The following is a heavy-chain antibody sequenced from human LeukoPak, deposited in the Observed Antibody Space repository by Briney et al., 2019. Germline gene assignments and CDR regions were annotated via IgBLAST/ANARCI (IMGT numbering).Heavy chain of an antibody. CDR1: GFTFSNYA. CDR2: VSSSGTST. V-gene: IGHV3-23*01. J-gene: IGHJ4*02. D-gene: IGHD6-19*01. CDR3: AKASDSAWRDDFDY. Sequence: GGSLRLSCAASGFTFSNYARTWVRQTPGKGLEWVSTVSSSGTSTYYADSVKGRLPISRDNSQNTLSLQMHSLRAEDTAFYYCAKASDSAWRDDFDYWGQGTLVTVSS.